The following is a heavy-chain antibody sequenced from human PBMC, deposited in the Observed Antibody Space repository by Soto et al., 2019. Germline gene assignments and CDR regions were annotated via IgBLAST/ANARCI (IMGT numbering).Heavy chain of an antibody. D-gene: IGHD2-15*01. Sequence: GGSLRLSCAASGFTFSSYAMSWVRQAPGKGLECVSAISGSGGSTYYADSVKGRFTISRDNSKNTLYLQMNSLRAEDTAVYYCAKVVSCSGGSCYPFDYWGQGTLVTVSS. CDR1: GFTFSSYA. CDR3: AKVVSCSGGSCYPFDY. J-gene: IGHJ4*02. V-gene: IGHV3-23*01. CDR2: ISGSGGST.